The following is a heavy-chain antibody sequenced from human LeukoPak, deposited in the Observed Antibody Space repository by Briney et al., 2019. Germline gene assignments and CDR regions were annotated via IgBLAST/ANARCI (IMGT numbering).Heavy chain of an antibody. CDR1: GFTFSTYG. CDR3: ARSITGNAFDI. D-gene: IGHD1-20*01. V-gene: IGHV3-74*01. J-gene: IGHJ3*02. Sequence: GGSLRLSCAASGFTFSTYGMHWVRQPPGKGLVWVSRLNEDGTTITYADSVKGRFTISRDNAKNRLYLQMNSLRVEDTAVYYCARSITGNAFDIWGQGTLVIVSS. CDR2: LNEDGTTI.